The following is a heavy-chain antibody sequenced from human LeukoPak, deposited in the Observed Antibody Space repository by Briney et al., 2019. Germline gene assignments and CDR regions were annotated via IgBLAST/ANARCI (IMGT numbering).Heavy chain of an antibody. CDR3: ARPARGLLRYFDWFY. V-gene: IGHV5-51*01. D-gene: IGHD3-9*01. CDR2: IYPGDSDT. CDR1: GYSFTSYW. Sequence: GESLKISCKGSGYSFTSYWIGWVRQMPGKGLEWMGIIYPGDSDTRYSPSFQGQVTISADRSISTAYLQWSSLKASDTAMYYCARPARGLLRYFDWFYWGQGTLVTVSS. J-gene: IGHJ4*02.